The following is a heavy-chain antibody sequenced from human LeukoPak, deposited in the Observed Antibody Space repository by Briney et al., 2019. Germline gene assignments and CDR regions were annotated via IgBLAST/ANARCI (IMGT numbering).Heavy chain of an antibody. V-gene: IGHV3-7*01. CDR3: AKVAKYYYGSETYYFFAH. D-gene: IGHD3-10*01. Sequence: GGSLRLSCAASGFTFTTYWMTWVRQAPGKGLEWVANINQDGTEKYYVDSVKGRFAISRDNAKNSLYLQMNSLRVEDTAIYYCAKVAKYYYGSETYYFFAHWGQGTPVTASS. CDR2: INQDGTEK. J-gene: IGHJ1*01. CDR1: GFTFTTYW.